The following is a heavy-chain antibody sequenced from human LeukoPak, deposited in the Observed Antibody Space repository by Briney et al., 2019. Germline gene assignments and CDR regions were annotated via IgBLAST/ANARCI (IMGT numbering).Heavy chain of an antibody. CDR3: TPSVGY. CDR2: IKSKTDGGTT. D-gene: IGHD4-23*01. V-gene: IGHV3-15*01. Sequence: ETLSLTCTVSDGSIFSTNCWSWVRQAPGKGLEWVGRIKSKTDGGTTDYAAPVKGRFTISRDDSKNTLYLQMNSLKTEDTAVYYCTPSVGYWGQGTLVTVSS. CDR1: DGSIFSTNC. J-gene: IGHJ4*02.